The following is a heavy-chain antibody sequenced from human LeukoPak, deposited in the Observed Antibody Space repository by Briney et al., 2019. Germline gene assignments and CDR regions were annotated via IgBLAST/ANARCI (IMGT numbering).Heavy chain of an antibody. J-gene: IGHJ4*02. V-gene: IGHV4-39*01. CDR2: IYYSGST. Sequence: SETLSLTCTVSGDSISSSSSYWGWIRQPPGKGLEWIGSIYYSGSTYYNPSLKSRVTISVDTSKNQFSLKLSSVTAADTAVYYCARRFGGATRYLDYWGQGTLVTVSS. CDR1: GDSISSSSSY. CDR3: ARRFGGATRYLDY. D-gene: IGHD1-26*01.